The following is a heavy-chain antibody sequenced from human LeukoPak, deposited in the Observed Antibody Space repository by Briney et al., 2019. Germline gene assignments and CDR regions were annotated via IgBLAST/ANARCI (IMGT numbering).Heavy chain of an antibody. CDR3: ARGAPYYCDSSGYSYPFDY. CDR1: GFTFSRYW. V-gene: IGHV3-7*03. D-gene: IGHD3-22*01. J-gene: IGHJ4*02. CDR2: IKEDGKQK. Sequence: GGSLRLSCAASGFTFSRYWMSWVRQAPGKGLERVANIKEDGKQKNYVDSVKGRFTIFRDNAKNSLYLQMNSLRAEDTAVYYCARGAPYYCDSSGYSYPFDYWGQGTLVTVSS.